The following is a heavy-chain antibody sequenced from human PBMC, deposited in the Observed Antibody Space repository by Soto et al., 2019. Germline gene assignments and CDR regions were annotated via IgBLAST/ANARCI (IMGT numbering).Heavy chain of an antibody. CDR3: ARYSGGEAGINIVASTGLDP. D-gene: IGHD5-12*01. V-gene: IGHV1-46*02. CDR1: ADPFNSYY. CDR2: INPHGGST. Sequence: VSMLVSGLATADPFNSYYIHWVRQAPGHGLAWMGIINPHGGSTRFAQTFQGRITMTTDTPTSTVSMELRRLRAEATALYYCARYSGGEAGINIVASTGLDPWGQGGRVTVCS. J-gene: IGHJ5*02.